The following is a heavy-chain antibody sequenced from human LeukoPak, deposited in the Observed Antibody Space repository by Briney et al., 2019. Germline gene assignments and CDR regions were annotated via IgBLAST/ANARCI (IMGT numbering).Heavy chain of an antibody. D-gene: IGHD3-22*01. CDR1: GFTVSSNY. CDR3: ARELSPVVKYYFEY. V-gene: IGHV3-33*08. CDR2: IWYDGSNK. Sequence: GGSLRLSCAASGFTVSSNYMSWVRQAPGKGLEWVAVIWYDGSNKYYADSVKGRFTISRDNSKNTLYPQMNSLRAEDTALYYCARELSPVVKYYFEYWGQGTLVTVSP. J-gene: IGHJ4*02.